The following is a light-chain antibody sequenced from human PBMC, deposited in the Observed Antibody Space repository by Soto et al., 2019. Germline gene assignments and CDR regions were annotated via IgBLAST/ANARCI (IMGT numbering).Light chain of an antibody. CDR1: QSVSNSY. Sequence: EIVLTQSPGTLSLSPGERATLSCRASQSVSNSYLVWYQQKPGQAPRLLIYGASIRATGIPDRFSGSGSGTDFTLTISRLEPEDFAVYYCQQNGRSPPWTFGQGTKVDIK. V-gene: IGKV3-20*01. CDR3: QQNGRSPPWT. CDR2: GAS. J-gene: IGKJ1*01.